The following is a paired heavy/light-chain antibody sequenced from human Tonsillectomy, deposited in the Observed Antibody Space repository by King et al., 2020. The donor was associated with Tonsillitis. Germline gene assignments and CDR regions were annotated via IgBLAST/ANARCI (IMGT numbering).Heavy chain of an antibody. J-gene: IGHJ4*02. CDR3: VKVHYFDY. CDR2: ISSDGGNT. V-gene: IGHV3-64D*08. CDR1: RFSLSSYA. Sequence: EVLLVESGGGLVQPGGSLRLSCSASRFSLSSYAMHWVRQAPGKGLEYVSAISSDGGNTYYADSVKGRFTISRDNSKNTLYLQMTSLRPDDTAVYYCVKVHYFDYWGQGTLVTVSS.
Light chain of an antibody. J-gene: IGKJ4*01. CDR2: DAS. Sequence: EIVLTQSPATLSLSPGERATLSCRASQSVSSSLAWYQQKPGQAPRLLIYDASNRATGIPARFSGSGSGTDFTLTISSLEPEDFAVYYCQQRSNWPSLTFGGGTKVEIK. CDR1: QSVSSS. CDR3: QQRSNWPSLT. V-gene: IGKV3-11*01.